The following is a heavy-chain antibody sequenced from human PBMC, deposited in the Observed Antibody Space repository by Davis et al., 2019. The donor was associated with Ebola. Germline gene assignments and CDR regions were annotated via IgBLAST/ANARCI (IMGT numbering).Heavy chain of an antibody. J-gene: IGHJ4*02. D-gene: IGHD4-23*01. V-gene: IGHV3-48*02. Sequence: GESLKISCAASGFTFSTYMMNWVRQAPGKGLEWVSGIGGNGAKTYYADSVQGRFSISRDNVGNSLYLQMDNLRDEDTSIYYCARDGGYDYGGHSPYWGQGTLVTVSS. CDR1: GFTFSTYM. CDR2: IGGNGAKT. CDR3: ARDGGYDYGGHSPY.